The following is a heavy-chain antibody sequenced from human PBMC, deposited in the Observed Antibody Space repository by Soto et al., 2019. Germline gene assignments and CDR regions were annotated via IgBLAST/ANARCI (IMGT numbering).Heavy chain of an antibody. CDR3: ARDEYNNGRNWLNP. V-gene: IGHV3-23*04. D-gene: IGHD2-8*01. Sequence: EVQLVQSGGGLVQPGGSLRLSCAASRFTFSNYALTWVRQAPGKGLEWVSTISGSGGNTYYADSVRGRFIISRDNPKNTLFLQMNSLRADDTAVYYCARDEYNNGRNWLNPWGQGTLVTVTS. CDR1: RFTFSNYA. J-gene: IGHJ5*02. CDR2: ISGSGGNT.